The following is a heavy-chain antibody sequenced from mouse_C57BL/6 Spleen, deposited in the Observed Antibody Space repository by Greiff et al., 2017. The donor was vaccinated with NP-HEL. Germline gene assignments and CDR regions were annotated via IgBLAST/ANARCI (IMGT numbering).Heavy chain of an antibody. D-gene: IGHD1-1*01. V-gene: IGHV5-4*03. CDR3: ASVFGSSYAMDY. CDR1: GFTFSSYA. CDR2: ISDGGSYT. Sequence: EVKLMESGGGLVKPGGSLKLSCAASGFTFSSYAMSWVRQTPEKRLEWVATISDGGSYTYYPDNVKGRFTISRDNAKNNLYLQMSHLKSEDTAMYYCASVFGSSYAMDYWGQGTSVTVSS. J-gene: IGHJ4*01.